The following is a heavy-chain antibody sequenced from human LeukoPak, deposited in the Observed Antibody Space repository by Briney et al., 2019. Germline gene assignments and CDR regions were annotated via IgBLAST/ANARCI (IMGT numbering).Heavy chain of an antibody. CDR1: GFTFNSFY. CDR2: ISASGAVQ. Sequence: AGGSLRLSCAASGFTFNSFYMGWIRQVPGKGLDYIALISASGAVQYYAESVKGRFTISRDNAKNSVSLQMNSLSADDTAVYYCARSLIVASEDYWGQGTLVTVSS. D-gene: IGHD3-22*01. V-gene: IGHV3-11*04. J-gene: IGHJ4*02. CDR3: ARSLIVASEDY.